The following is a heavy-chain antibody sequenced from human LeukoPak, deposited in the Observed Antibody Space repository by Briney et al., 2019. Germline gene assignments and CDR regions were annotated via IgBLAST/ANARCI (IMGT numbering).Heavy chain of an antibody. V-gene: IGHV3-7*05. CDR3: ARPKYYDFWSGYSKYYFDY. D-gene: IGHD3-3*01. Sequence: GGSLILSCAASGFTFSSYWMSWVRQAPGKGLEWVANIKQDGSEKYYVDSVKGRFTISRDNAKNSLYLQMNSLRAEDTAVYYCARPKYYDFWSGYSKYYFDYWGQGTLVTVSS. J-gene: IGHJ4*02. CDR2: IKQDGSEK. CDR1: GFTFSSYW.